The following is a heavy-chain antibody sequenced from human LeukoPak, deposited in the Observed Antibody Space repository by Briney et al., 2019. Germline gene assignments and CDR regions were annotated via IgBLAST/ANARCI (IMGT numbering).Heavy chain of an antibody. J-gene: IGHJ4*02. CDR2: INPNTGLT. CDR1: GYSFTAYD. V-gene: IGHV1-8*01. D-gene: IGHD6-13*01. CDR3: ARTHQQLNFDY. Sequence: GASVKVSCKASGYSFTAYDINWVRQATGQGLEWIGYINPNTGLTEYAQKFQGRVSLTRDTSITTAYMELNTLTSEDTAVYYCARTHQQLNFDYWGQGTLVTVSS.